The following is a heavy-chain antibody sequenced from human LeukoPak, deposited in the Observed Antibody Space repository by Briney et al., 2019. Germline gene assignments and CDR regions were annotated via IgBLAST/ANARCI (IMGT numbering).Heavy chain of an antibody. CDR2: IYYSGST. J-gene: IGHJ4*02. V-gene: IGHV4-59*01. Sequence: SETLSLTCTVSGGSISSYYWSWIRQPPGKGLEWIGYIYYSGSTNYNPSLKSRVTISVDTSKNLFSLKLSSVTAADTAVYYCARAPAYCSSTSCYAGGIDYWGQGTLVTVSS. D-gene: IGHD2-2*01. CDR1: GGSISSYY. CDR3: ARAPAYCSSTSCYAGGIDY.